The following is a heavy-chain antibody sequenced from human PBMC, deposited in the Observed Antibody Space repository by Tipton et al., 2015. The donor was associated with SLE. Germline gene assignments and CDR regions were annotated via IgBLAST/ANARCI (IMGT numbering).Heavy chain of an antibody. V-gene: IGHV4-31*03. J-gene: IGHJ4*02. CDR1: GDAISRGVSY. CDR2: INYTGTA. Sequence: TLSLTCTVSGDAISRGVSYWSWIRQHPGKGLEWIGHINYTGTAYYNPSLNSRATLSVDTSKKQFSLKMTSVTAADTAVYFCARVSNRKGVTSPRSYFDSWGQGTLVTVSS. CDR3: ARVSNRKGVTSPRSYFDS. D-gene: IGHD4-11*01.